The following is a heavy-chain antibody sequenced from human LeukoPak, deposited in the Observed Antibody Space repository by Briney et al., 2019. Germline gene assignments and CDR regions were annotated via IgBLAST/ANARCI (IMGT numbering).Heavy chain of an antibody. CDR2: IWYDGSNE. Sequence: GGSLRLSCAASGFTFSTYGMHWVRQAPGKALEWVAVIWYDGSNEYYADSVKGRFTLSRHNSKSTLYLQLNSLRAEDTAVYYCARDSIRDGYNSDYFDYWGQGTLVTVSS. CDR1: GFTFSTYG. CDR3: ARDSIRDGYNSDYFDY. J-gene: IGHJ4*02. V-gene: IGHV3-33*01. D-gene: IGHD5-24*01.